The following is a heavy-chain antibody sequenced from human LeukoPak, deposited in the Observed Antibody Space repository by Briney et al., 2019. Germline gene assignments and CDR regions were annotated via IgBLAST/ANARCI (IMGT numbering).Heavy chain of an antibody. Sequence: SVKVSCKASGCTFSSYAISWVRQAPGQGLEWMGRIIPILGIANYAQKFQGRVTITADKSTSTAYMELSSLRFEDTAVYYCARDQYNWNFGHWFDPWGQGTLVTVSS. V-gene: IGHV1-69*04. J-gene: IGHJ5*02. D-gene: IGHD1-7*01. CDR1: GCTFSSYA. CDR3: ARDQYNWNFGHWFDP. CDR2: IIPILGIA.